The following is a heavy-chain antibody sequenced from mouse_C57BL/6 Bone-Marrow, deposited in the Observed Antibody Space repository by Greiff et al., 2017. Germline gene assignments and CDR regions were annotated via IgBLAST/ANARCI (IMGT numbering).Heavy chain of an antibody. CDR1: GYTFTDYY. J-gene: IGHJ2*01. D-gene: IGHD1-1*01. CDR2: INPNNGGT. CDR3: AREGDYYGSSSGFDY. Sequence: VQLQQSGPELVKPGASVKISCKASGYTFTDYYMNWVKQSHGKSLEWIGDINPNNGGTSYNQKFKGKATLTADKSSSTAYMELRSLTSEDSAVYFCAREGDYYGSSSGFDYWGQGTTLTVSS. V-gene: IGHV1-26*01.